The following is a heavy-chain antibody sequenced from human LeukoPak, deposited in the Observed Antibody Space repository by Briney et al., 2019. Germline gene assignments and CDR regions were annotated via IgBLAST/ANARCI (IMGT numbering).Heavy chain of an antibody. CDR1: GYTFTSYY. CDR3: ARDWAYCGGDCHRYLGY. J-gene: IGHJ4*02. Sequence: ASVKVSCKASGYTFTSYYMHWVRQAPGQGLEWMGIINPSGGSTSYAQKFQGRVTMTRDTSTSTVYMELSSLRSDDTAVYYCARDWAYCGGDCHRYLGYWGQGTLVTVSS. CDR2: INPSGGST. D-gene: IGHD2-21*02. V-gene: IGHV1-46*01.